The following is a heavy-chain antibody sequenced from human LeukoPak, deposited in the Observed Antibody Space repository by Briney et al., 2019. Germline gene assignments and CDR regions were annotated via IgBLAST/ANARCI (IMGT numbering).Heavy chain of an antibody. J-gene: IGHJ4*02. D-gene: IGHD6-13*01. CDR2: INPSGGST. V-gene: IGHV1-46*01. Sequence: ASVKVSCKASGYTFRNFYMHWVRQAPGQGLEWMGIINPSGGSTSYAQKFQGRVTMTRDTSTSTVYMELSSLRSEDTAVYYCATESRWQLLVLDYWGQGTLVTVSS. CDR1: GYTFRNFY. CDR3: ATESRWQLLVLDY.